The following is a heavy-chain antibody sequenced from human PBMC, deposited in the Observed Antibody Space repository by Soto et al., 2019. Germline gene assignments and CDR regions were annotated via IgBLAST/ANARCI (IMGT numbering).Heavy chain of an antibody. CDR3: SRSVFMAAPNREHFER. Sequence: GVSLRRSCSVSGCIFSDYAMSGVRQAPGKGLEWVSAISGNGADAYYADSVKGRFTFSRDNSRNTLYLQMRSLRADDTALDYCSRSVFMAAPNREHFERWGPGTMVTVSS. CDR2: ISGNGADA. CDR1: GCIFSDYA. D-gene: IGHD3-9*01. J-gene: IGHJ4*02. V-gene: IGHV3-23*01.